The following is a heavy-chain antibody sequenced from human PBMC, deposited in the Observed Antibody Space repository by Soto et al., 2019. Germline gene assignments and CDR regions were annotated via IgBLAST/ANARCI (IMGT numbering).Heavy chain of an antibody. V-gene: IGHV4-4*02. Sequence: SETLSLTCAVSSGSIHSSNWWSWVRQPPGKGLEWIGEINHSGNTNYNPSLKSGVTISVDKSKNQFSLKLSSVTAAETAMYYCARVDYWSGYYTGFGYWGQGTLVTVSS. CDR2: INHSGNT. D-gene: IGHD3-3*01. CDR1: SGSIHSSNW. J-gene: IGHJ4*02. CDR3: ARVDYWSGYYTGFGY.